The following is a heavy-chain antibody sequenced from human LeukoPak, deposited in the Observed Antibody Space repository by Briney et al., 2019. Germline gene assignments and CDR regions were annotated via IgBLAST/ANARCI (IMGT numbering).Heavy chain of an antibody. Sequence: PRGSLRLSCAASGFTFSSYAITWFRQAPGKGLEWVSTLTDSGRSTFYADSVKGRLTISRDNSKSTLYLQMNSLRAEDTGMYYCAKVDCGTSGCRRVDYWGQGTLVTVSS. CDR1: GFTFSSYA. D-gene: IGHD2-2*01. J-gene: IGHJ4*02. CDR2: LTDSGRST. V-gene: IGHV3-23*01. CDR3: AKVDCGTSGCRRVDY.